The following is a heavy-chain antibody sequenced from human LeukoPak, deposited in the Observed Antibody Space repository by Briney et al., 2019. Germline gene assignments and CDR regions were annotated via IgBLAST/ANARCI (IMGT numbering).Heavy chain of an antibody. CDR1: GFTFTSYS. J-gene: IGHJ4*02. D-gene: IGHD1-26*01. Sequence: GGSLRLSCAASGFTFTSYSMNWVRQAPGKGLEWVSTISGGGGSTYYAGSMKGRFTISRDNSKNTLYLQVNSLRAEDTAVYYCAKGGKWDVTPFDYWGQGTLVTVSS. CDR3: AKGGKWDVTPFDY. V-gene: IGHV3-23*01. CDR2: ISGGGGST.